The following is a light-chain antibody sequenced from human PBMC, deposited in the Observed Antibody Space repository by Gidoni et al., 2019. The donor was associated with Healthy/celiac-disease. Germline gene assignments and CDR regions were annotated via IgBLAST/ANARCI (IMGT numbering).Light chain of an antibody. Sequence: DIQMPQSPSSLSASVGDSVTITCQASQDISNYLTWYQQKPGKAPKLLIYDASNLETGVPSRFSGSGSGTDFTFTISSLQPEDSATYYCQQYDNLPITFGQGTRLEIK. CDR1: QDISNY. CDR2: DAS. V-gene: IGKV1-33*01. CDR3: QQYDNLPIT. J-gene: IGKJ5*01.